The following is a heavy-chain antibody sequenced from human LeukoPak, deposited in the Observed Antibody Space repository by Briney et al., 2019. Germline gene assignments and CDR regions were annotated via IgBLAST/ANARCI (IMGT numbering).Heavy chain of an antibody. CDR1: GFTFSSYA. J-gene: IGHJ4*02. CDR2: ISGSGGST. D-gene: IGHD5-12*01. Sequence: PGGSLRLSCAVSGFTFSSYAMSWVRLAPGKGLEWVSAISGSGGSTYYADSVKGRFTISRDNSKNTLYLQMNSLRAEDTAVYYCGVATVFGFYYFDYWGQGTLVTVSS. CDR3: GVATVFGFYYFDY. V-gene: IGHV3-23*01.